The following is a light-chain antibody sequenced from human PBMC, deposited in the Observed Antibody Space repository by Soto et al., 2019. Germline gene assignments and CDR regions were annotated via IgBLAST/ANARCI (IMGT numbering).Light chain of an antibody. V-gene: IGKV3-15*01. J-gene: IGKJ2*01. CDR1: QSISSN. CDR3: QQYNNWPYT. Sequence: EIVMTRSPATLSVSPGERATLSCRASQSISSNVAWYQQKPGQAPRLLIYGASTRATGIPARFSGSGSGTEFPLTISSLQSEDFEVYFCQQYNNWPYTFGQGTTVDIK. CDR2: GAS.